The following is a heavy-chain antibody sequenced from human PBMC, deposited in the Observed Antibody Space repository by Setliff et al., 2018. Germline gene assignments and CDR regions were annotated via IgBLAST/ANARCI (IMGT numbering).Heavy chain of an antibody. CDR2: IRGRTDNYAT. CDR3: TFARDGYDVFDI. Sequence: PGGSLRLSCAASGFTFSGSAVYWVRQASVKGLEWIGRIRGRTDNYATAYAASVRGRFTISRDDSKNTAYLQMNSLNTEDTAVYYCTFARDGYDVFDIWGQGTMVTVSS. D-gene: IGHD5-18*01. V-gene: IGHV3-73*01. J-gene: IGHJ3*02. CDR1: GFTFSGSA.